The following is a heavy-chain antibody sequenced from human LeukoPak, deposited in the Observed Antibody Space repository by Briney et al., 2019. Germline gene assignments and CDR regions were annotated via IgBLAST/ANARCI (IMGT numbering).Heavy chain of an antibody. CDR2: ISASGGGT. D-gene: IGHD2-2*01. CDR3: AKRMGGYCTSSSCYYGMEV. Sequence: GGSLRLSCAASGFTFNSYAMTWVRQAPGKGLEWVSTISASGGGTYHADSAKGRLTISRDNSRNTLYLQMNSLTAEHTAAYYCAKRMGGYCTSSSCYYGMEVWGQGTTVTVSS. V-gene: IGHV3-23*01. J-gene: IGHJ6*02. CDR1: GFTFNSYA.